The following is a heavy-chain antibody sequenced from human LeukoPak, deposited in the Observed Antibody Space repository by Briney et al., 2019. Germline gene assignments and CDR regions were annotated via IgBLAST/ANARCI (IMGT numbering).Heavy chain of an antibody. CDR1: GYTFTSYA. D-gene: IGHD3-10*01. CDR2: ISAGNGNT. CDR3: ASWRGSGNYYFDS. J-gene: IGHJ4*02. Sequence: ASVKVSCKASGYTFTSYAIHWVRQAPGQRLEWMGWISAGNGNTKYSQNFQGRVTFISNTSATTAFMELSSLRSEDAAVYYCASWRGSGNYYFDSWGQGILVTVSS. V-gene: IGHV1-3*01.